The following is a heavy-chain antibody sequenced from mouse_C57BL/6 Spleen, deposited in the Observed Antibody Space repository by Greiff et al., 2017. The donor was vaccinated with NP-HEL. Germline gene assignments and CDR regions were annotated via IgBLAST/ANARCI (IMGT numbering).Heavy chain of an antibody. CDR2: ISSGSSTI. CDR1: GFTFSDYG. CDR3: AKDYYGSRGRYFDV. J-gene: IGHJ1*03. D-gene: IGHD1-1*01. V-gene: IGHV5-17*01. Sequence: EVQRVESGGGLVKPGGSLKLSCAASGFTFSDYGMHWVRQAPEKGLEWVAYISSGSSTIYYADTVKGRFTISRDNAKNTLFLQMTSLRSEDTAMYYCAKDYYGSRGRYFDVWGTGTTVTVSS.